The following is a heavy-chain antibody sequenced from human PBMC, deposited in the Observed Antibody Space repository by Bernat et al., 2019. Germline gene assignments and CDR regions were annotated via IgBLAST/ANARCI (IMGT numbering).Heavy chain of an antibody. D-gene: IGHD2-21*02. CDR3: TTEQTPPVSTAADFFDS. CDR2: IKSKADGGTT. Sequence: EVQLLESGGGLVKPGGSLRLSCAASGFTFINAWMNWVRQAPGKGLEFIGRIKSKADGGTTDYAAPVKGRFTISRDDSQNMVYLQMNDLKTDDTALYYCTTEQTPPVSTAADFFDSWAQGALVTVSS. CDR1: GFTFINAW. J-gene: IGHJ4*02. V-gene: IGHV3-15*01.